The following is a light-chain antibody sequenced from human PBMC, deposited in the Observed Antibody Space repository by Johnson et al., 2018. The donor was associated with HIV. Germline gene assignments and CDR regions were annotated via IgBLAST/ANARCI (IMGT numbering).Light chain of an antibody. J-gene: IGLJ1*01. CDR3: GTWDSSLSAYV. CDR2: DNN. Sequence: QSVLTQPPSMSAAPGEKVTISCSGSSSNIGNNYVSWYQQLPGTAPKLLIYDNNKRPSGIPDRFSGSKSGTSATLGITGLQTGYEADYYCGTWDSSLSAYVFGTGTKVTVL. V-gene: IGLV1-51*01. CDR1: SSNIGNNY.